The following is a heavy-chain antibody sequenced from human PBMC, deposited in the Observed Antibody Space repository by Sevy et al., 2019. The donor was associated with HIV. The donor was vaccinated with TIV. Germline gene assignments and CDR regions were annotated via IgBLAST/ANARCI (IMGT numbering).Heavy chain of an antibody. D-gene: IGHD3-22*01. V-gene: IGHV3-30*04. CDR1: GFTFSSYA. Sequence: GGSLRLSCAASGFTFSSYAMHWVRQAPGKGLEWVAVISYDGSNKYYADSVKGRFTISRDNSKNTLYLQMNSLRAEDTAVYYCARETYYYDLTLDYWGQGTPVTVSS. CDR3: ARETYYYDLTLDY. J-gene: IGHJ4*02. CDR2: ISYDGSNK.